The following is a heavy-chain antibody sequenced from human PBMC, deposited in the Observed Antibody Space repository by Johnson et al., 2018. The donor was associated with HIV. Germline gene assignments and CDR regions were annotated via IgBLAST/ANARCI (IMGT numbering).Heavy chain of an antibody. CDR1: GFTFSSYD. J-gene: IGHJ3*02. D-gene: IGHD2-8*02. V-gene: IGHV3-13*01. CDR3: ARGPSQLYWPDVAFDI. Sequence: MQLVESGGGVVQPGRSLRLSCAASGFTFSSYDMHWVRQATGKGLEWVSAIGTAGDTYYPGSVKGRVTISRDHSKHSVYLQMNSLSAEDTAVYYCARGPSQLYWPDVAFDIWGQGTTVTVSS. CDR2: IGTAGDT.